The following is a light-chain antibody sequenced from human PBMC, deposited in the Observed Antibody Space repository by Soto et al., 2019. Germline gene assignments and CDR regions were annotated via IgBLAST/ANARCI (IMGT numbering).Light chain of an antibody. CDR1: QSVSTD. Sequence: EIVLTQSPATLSLSPGARATLSCRASQSVSTDLAWYQQRPGQAPRLLISDASYRATGIPARFSGSGSGTDFTLTISSLEPEDFAVYYCQQYNNWPPVTFGPGTKVDIK. CDR3: QQYNNWPPVT. J-gene: IGKJ3*01. V-gene: IGKV3-11*01. CDR2: DAS.